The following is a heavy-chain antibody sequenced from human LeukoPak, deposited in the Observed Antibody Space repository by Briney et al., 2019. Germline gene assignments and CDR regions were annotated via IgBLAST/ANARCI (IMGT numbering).Heavy chain of an antibody. CDR3: ARRGLGATGSDY. CDR2: IYSSGST. D-gene: IGHD1-26*01. J-gene: IGHJ4*02. CDR1: GDSISRGSYY. V-gene: IGHV4-39*01. Sequence: KPSETLSLTCTVSGDSISRGSYYWDWIRQPPGQGLDWIGSIYSSGSTYYSPSLKSRVTISVETSSNQFSLKLSSVTAADMAVYYCARRGLGATGSDYWGQGTLVTVPS.